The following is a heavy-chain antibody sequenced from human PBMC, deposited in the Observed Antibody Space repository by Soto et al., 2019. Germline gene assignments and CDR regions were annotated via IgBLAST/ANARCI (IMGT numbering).Heavy chain of an antibody. Sequence: PGGSLRLSCAASGFTFSSYGMHWVRQAPGKGLEWVAVISYDGSNKYYADSVKGRFTISRDNSKNTLYLQMNSLRAEDTAVYYCAKDLMRFVDVVGDSSGYYPVPYFDYWGQGTLVTVSS. J-gene: IGHJ4*02. CDR3: AKDLMRFVDVVGDSSGYYPVPYFDY. V-gene: IGHV3-30*18. CDR2: ISYDGSNK. D-gene: IGHD3-22*01. CDR1: GFTFSSYG.